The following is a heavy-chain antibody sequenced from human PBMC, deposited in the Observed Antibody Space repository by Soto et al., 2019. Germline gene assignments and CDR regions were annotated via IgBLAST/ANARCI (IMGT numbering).Heavy chain of an antibody. J-gene: IGHJ5*02. V-gene: IGHV1-2*04. CDR3: ARDGRGRAYYDFWSGYYPPPGLNWFDP. D-gene: IGHD3-3*01. Sequence: ASVKVSCKASGYTFTGYYMHWVRQAPGQGLEWMGWINPNSGGTNYAQKFQGWVTMTRDTSISTAYMELSRLRSDDTAVYYCARDGRGRAYYDFWSGYYPPPGLNWFDPWGQGTLVTVSS. CDR1: GYTFTGYY. CDR2: INPNSGGT.